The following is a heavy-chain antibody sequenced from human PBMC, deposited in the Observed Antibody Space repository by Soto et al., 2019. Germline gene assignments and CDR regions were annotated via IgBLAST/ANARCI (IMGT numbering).Heavy chain of an antibody. CDR3: ARMLADGYDL. CDR2: VYYGGRT. J-gene: IGHJ4*02. D-gene: IGHD5-12*01. V-gene: IGHV4-31*02. Sequence: QVQLQESGPGLVKPSETLSLTCSVSDDSVNSIGYYWTWIRQFPGRGLEWIGCVYYGGRTYFNPSLKSRLMMSLDTSKNQFSLKMTSMTAADTAVYYCARMLADGYDLWGPGTLVSVSS. CDR1: DDSVNSIGYY.